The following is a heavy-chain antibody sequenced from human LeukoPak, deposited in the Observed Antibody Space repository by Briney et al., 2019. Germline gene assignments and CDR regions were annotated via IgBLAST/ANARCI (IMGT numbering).Heavy chain of an antibody. CDR2: ISTSSSYI. D-gene: IGHD5-12*01. V-gene: IGHV3-21*01. Sequence: VGSLRLSCTVSGFTFDDYAMHWVRQAPGKGLEWVSSISTSSSYIYYADSVKGRFTISRDNAKNSLYLQMNSLRAEDTAVYYCARDYEGDYWGQGTLVTVSS. CDR1: GFTFDDYA. J-gene: IGHJ4*02. CDR3: ARDYEGDY.